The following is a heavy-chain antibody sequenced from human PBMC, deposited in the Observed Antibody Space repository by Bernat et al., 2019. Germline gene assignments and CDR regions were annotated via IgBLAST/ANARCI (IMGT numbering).Heavy chain of an antibody. CDR2: IVVGRSNT. CDR1: GFTFTSSA. D-gene: IGHD3-3*01. Sequence: QMQLVQSVPEVKKPGTSVKVSCKASGFTFTSSAVQWVRQARGHRLEWIGWIVVGRSNTNYAQKYQERGTITRDMSKSTHYMVLSGLSSEETAVYCCAEVGVCANTFIFHYGGQGSLVTVS. J-gene: IGHJ4*02. CDR3: AEVGVCANTFIFHY. V-gene: IGHV1-58*01.